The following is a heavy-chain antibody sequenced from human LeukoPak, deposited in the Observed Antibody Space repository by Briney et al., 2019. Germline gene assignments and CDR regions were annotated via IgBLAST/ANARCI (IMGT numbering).Heavy chain of an antibody. CDR2: INHSGRT. CDR1: GGSLSGYY. J-gene: IGHJ4*02. Sequence: SETLSLTCAVYGGSLSGYYWNWIRQSPGKGLEWIGEINHSGRTNYNPSLKSRVTISVDTSKNQLSLKLNSVTAADTAVYYCARHVNSYPDYWGQGTLVTVSS. CDR3: ARHVNSYPDY. D-gene: IGHD5-18*01. V-gene: IGHV4-34*01.